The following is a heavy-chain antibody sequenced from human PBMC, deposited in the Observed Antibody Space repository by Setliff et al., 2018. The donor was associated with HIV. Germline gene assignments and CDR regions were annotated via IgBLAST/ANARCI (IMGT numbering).Heavy chain of an antibody. CDR3: MANIAATITYAFDI. Sequence: ASVKVSCKTSGYTFTGYYIHWVRQAPGQGLEWMGRINPNSGDTNYAQKFQGRVTMTRDTSISTAYMDLSALRSDDTAVYYCMANIAATITYAFDIWGQGTMVTVSS. J-gene: IGHJ3*02. V-gene: IGHV1-2*06. CDR2: INPNSGDT. D-gene: IGHD6-13*01. CDR1: GYTFTGYY.